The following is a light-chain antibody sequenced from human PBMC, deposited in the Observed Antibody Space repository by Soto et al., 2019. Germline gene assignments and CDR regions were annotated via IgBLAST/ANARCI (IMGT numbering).Light chain of an antibody. J-gene: IGKJ4*01. CDR3: QQYKNWPPLT. Sequence: EIVMTQSPATLSVSPGETATLSCRASQSVSYNLAWYQQKPGQGPRLLIYGAFTRATGIPARFSGSGSGTEFTLTISSLQSEEYEVYYWQQYKNWPPLTFGGGTKVEIK. CDR2: GAF. V-gene: IGKV3-15*01. CDR1: QSVSYN.